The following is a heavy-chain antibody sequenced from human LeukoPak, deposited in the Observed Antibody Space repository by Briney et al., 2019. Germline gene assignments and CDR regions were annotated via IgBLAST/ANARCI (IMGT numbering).Heavy chain of an antibody. CDR3: ARALGSVVVMGMDAFDI. Sequence: ASVKVSCKASGYTFTSYGISWVRQAPGQGPEWMGWISAYNGNTNYAQKLQGRVTMTTDTSTSTAYMELRSLRSDDTAVYYCARALGSVVVMGMDAFDIWGQGTMVTVSS. D-gene: IGHD3-22*01. CDR1: GYTFTSYG. CDR2: ISAYNGNT. J-gene: IGHJ3*02. V-gene: IGHV1-18*01.